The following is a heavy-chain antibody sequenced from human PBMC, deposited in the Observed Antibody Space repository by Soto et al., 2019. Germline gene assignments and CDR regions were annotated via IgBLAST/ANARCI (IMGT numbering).Heavy chain of an antibody. V-gene: IGHV3-11*01. CDR3: ARLQWLRAVFDY. Sequence: GGSLRLSCAASGFTFSYYYMSWIRQAPGRGLEWVSYISSSGSTIYYADSVKGRFTISRDNAKNSLYLQMNSLRAEDTAVYYCARLQWLRAVFDYWGQGTLVTVSS. J-gene: IGHJ4*02. CDR1: GFTFSYYY. D-gene: IGHD5-12*01. CDR2: ISSSGSTI.